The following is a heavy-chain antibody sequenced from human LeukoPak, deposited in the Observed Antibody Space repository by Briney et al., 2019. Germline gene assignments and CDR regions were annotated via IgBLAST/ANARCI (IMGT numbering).Heavy chain of an antibody. D-gene: IGHD6-19*01. CDR3: ARHSRTVAAPAEYFQH. J-gene: IGHJ1*01. Sequence: SETLSLTCTVSGGSISSSSYYWGRIRQPPGKGLEWIGSIYYSGSTYYNPSLKSRVTISVDTSKNQFSLKLSSVTAADTAVYYCARHSRTVAAPAEYFQHWGQGTLVTVSS. CDR1: GGSISSSSYY. CDR2: IYYSGST. V-gene: IGHV4-39*01.